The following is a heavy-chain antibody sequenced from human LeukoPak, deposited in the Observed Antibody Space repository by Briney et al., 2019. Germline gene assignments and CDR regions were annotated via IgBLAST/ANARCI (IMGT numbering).Heavy chain of an antibody. Sequence: SQTLSLTCTVSGGSISSGGYYWSWIRQHPGKGLEWIGYIYYSGSTYYNPSLKSRVTISVDTSKNQFSLKLSSVTAADTAVYYCARMWITGTTGAFVIWGQGTMVTVSS. CDR3: ARMWITGTTGAFVI. V-gene: IGHV4-31*03. J-gene: IGHJ3*02. CDR1: GGSISSGGYY. D-gene: IGHD1-20*01. CDR2: IYYSGST.